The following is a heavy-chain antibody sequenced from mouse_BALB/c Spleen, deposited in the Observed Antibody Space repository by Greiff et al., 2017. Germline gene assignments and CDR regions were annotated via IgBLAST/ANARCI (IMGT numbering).Heavy chain of an antibody. D-gene: IGHD2-10*02. Sequence: EVQLVESGGGLVKPGGSLKLSCAASGFTFSSYAMSWVRQTPEKRLEWVASISSGGSTYYPDSVKGRFTISRDNARNILYLQMSSLRSEDTAMYYCARGQYGAFAYWGQGTLVTVSA. CDR3: ARGQYGAFAY. CDR2: ISSGGST. V-gene: IGHV5-6-5*01. J-gene: IGHJ3*01. CDR1: GFTFSSYA.